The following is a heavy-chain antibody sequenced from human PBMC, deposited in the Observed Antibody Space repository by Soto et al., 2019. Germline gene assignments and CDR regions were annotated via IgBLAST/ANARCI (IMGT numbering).Heavy chain of an antibody. J-gene: IGHJ4*02. V-gene: IGHV5-51*01. CDR1: GYSFTSYW. D-gene: IGHD2-15*01. CDR2: IYPGDSDT. Sequence: GGSLKISRKGSGYSFTSYWIGWVRPMPGKGLEWMGIIYPGDSDTRYSPSFQGQVTISADKSISTAYLQWSSLKASDTAMYYFSSHYCSGGSCYSGWGQGTLVTVSS. CDR3: SSHYCSGGSCYSG.